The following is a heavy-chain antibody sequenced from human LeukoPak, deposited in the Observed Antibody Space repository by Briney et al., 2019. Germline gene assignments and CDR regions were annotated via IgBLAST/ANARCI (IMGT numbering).Heavy chain of an antibody. Sequence: ASVKVSCKASGYTFTGYYMHWVRQAPGQGLEWMGWINPNSGGTNYAQKFQGRVTMTRDTSISTAYMELSSLRSEDTAVYYCARVGGDCSSTSCPSPNYYYYGMDVWGQGTTVTVSS. CDR2: INPNSGGT. V-gene: IGHV1-2*02. CDR3: ARVGGDCSSTSCPSPNYYYYGMDV. CDR1: GYTFTGYY. J-gene: IGHJ6*02. D-gene: IGHD2-2*01.